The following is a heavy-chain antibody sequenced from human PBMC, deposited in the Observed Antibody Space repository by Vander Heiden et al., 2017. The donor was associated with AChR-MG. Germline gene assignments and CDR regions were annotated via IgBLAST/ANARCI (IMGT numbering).Heavy chain of an antibody. CDR3: ARAMYYDFWSGYYWYFDL. V-gene: IGHV3-20*01. CDR2: INWKGGST. CDR1: GFTFDAYG. J-gene: IGHJ2*01. D-gene: IGHD3-3*01. Sequence: EVQLVESGGGVVRPGGSLRLSCAASGFTFDAYGMSWVRQAPGKGLEWVSGINWKGGSTGYADSVKGRFTISRDNAKNSLYLQMNSLRAEDTALYHCARAMYYDFWSGYYWYFDLWGRGTLVTVSS.